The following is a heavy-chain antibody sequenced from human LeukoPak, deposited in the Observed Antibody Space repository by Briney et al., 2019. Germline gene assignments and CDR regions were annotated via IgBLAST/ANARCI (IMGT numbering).Heavy chain of an antibody. CDR2: IKQDGSEK. D-gene: IGHD2-21*01. CDR3: ARDSPTIPLDY. J-gene: IGHJ4*02. Sequence: GGYLRLSCTASAFTFSIYWMGWVRQAPGKGLEWVANIKQDGSEKYYVDSVKGRFTISRDNAKNSLYLQMNSLRAEDTAVYYCARDSPTIPLDYWGQGTLVTVSS. CDR1: AFTFSIYW. V-gene: IGHV3-7*03.